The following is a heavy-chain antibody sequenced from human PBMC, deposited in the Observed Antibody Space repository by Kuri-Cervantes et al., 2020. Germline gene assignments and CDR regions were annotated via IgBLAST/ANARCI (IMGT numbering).Heavy chain of an antibody. CDR1: GGTFSSYA. CDR2: IIPIFGTA. Sequence: SVKVSCKASGGTFSSYAISWVRQAPGQGLEWMGGIIPIFGTANYAQKFQGRVTITADESTSTAYMELSSLRAEDTAVYYCARELARNYYYGMDVWGQGTTVTVSS. V-gene: IGHV1-69*13. CDR3: ARELARNYYYGMDV. D-gene: IGHD3-3*02. J-gene: IGHJ6*02.